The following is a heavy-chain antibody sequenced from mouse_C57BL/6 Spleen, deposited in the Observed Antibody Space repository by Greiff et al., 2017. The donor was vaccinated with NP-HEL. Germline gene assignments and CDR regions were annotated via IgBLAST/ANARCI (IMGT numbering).Heavy chain of an antibody. D-gene: IGHD1-1*01. Sequence: EVHLVESGGGLVKPGGSLKLSCAASGFTFSSYTMSWVRQTPEKRLEWVATISGGGGDTYYPDSVKGRFTISRDNAKNTLYLQMSSLRSEDTALYYCARGIYYYGSSYWYFDVWGTGTTVTVSS. CDR2: ISGGGGDT. V-gene: IGHV5-9*01. CDR3: ARGIYYYGSSYWYFDV. J-gene: IGHJ1*03. CDR1: GFTFSSYT.